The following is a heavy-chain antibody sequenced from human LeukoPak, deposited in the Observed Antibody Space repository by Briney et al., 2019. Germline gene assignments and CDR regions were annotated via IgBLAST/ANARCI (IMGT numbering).Heavy chain of an antibody. CDR3: ARDVPERYCSSTSCYGPFDY. CDR1: GASISSSNW. J-gene: IGHJ4*02. Sequence: SETLSLTCAVSGASISSSNWWSWVRQSPGKGLEWTGEIHHSGSINYNQSLKSRVTISVDKSKNQFSLKLTSVTAADAAVYYCARDVPERYCSSTSCYGPFDYWGQGTLVTVSS. D-gene: IGHD2-2*01. CDR2: IHHSGSI. V-gene: IGHV4-4*02.